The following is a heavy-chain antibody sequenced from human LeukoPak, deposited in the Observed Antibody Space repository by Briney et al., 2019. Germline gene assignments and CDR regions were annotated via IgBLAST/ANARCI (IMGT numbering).Heavy chain of an antibody. Sequence: ASVKVSCKASGGTFSSYAISWVRQAPGQGLEWMGRIIPIFGTANYAQKFQGRVTITTDESTSTAYMELSSLRSEDTAVYYCARDHLGYYDFWSGLLGDYFDYWGQGTLVTVSS. CDR2: IIPIFGTA. CDR3: ARDHLGYYDFWSGLLGDYFDY. V-gene: IGHV1-69*05. CDR1: GGTFSSYA. J-gene: IGHJ4*02. D-gene: IGHD3-3*01.